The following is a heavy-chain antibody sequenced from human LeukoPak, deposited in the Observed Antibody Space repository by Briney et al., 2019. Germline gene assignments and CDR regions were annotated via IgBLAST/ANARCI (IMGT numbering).Heavy chain of an antibody. V-gene: IGHV1-8*01. CDR1: LYTFTSHD. CDR2: MNPNSGNT. J-gene: IGHJ4*02. CDR3: ARGPRVFRDSSSWYDY. D-gene: IGHD6-13*01. Sequence: SSVKVSCKPSLYTFTSHDIKLVRQAPGQGLEWIGWMNPNSGNTGYAQKFQGRVTMTRNTSISTAYMELSSLRSEDTAVYYCARGPRVFRDSSSWYDYWGQGTLVTVSS.